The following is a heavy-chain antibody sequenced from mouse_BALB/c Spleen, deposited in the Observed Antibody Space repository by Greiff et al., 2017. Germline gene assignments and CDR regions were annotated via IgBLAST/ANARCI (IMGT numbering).Heavy chain of an antibody. CDR1: GYSITSGYY. Sequence: EVQLQESGPGLVKPSQSLSLTCSVTGYSITSGYYWNWLRQFPGNKLEWMGYISYDGSNNYNPSLKNRISITRDTSKNQFFLKLNSVTTEDTATYYCARETTVVADAMDYWGQGTTVTVSS. J-gene: IGHJ4*01. CDR3: ARETTVVADAMDY. CDR2: ISYDGSN. V-gene: IGHV3-6*02. D-gene: IGHD1-1*01.